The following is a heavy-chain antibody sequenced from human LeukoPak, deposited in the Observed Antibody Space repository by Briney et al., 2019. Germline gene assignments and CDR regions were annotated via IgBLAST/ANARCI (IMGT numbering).Heavy chain of an antibody. CDR3: AKDILTYYYGSSGYYFDS. CDR1: GFTFSSNA. CDR2: ISGSGGST. J-gene: IGHJ4*02. D-gene: IGHD3-9*01. Sequence: GGSLRLSCAASGFTFSSNAMSWVRQAPGKGLDWVSVISGSGGSTYYADSVKGRFTISRDNSKNTLYLQMNSLRAEDTAVYYCAKDILTYYYGSSGYYFDSWGQGTLVTVSS. V-gene: IGHV3-23*01.